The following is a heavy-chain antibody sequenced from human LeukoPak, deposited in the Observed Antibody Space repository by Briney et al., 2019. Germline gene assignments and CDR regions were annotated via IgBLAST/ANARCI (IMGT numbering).Heavy chain of an antibody. CDR1: GFTFSSYS. CDR3: ARGAPGYCSSTSCFLDY. CDR2: ISSISSYI. Sequence: GGSLRLSCAASGFTFSSYSMNWVRQAPGKGLEGVSSISSISSYIYYADSVKGRFTISRDNAKNSLYLQMNSLRAEDTAVYYCARGAPGYCSSTSCFLDYWGQGTLVTVSS. J-gene: IGHJ4*02. D-gene: IGHD2-2*01. V-gene: IGHV3-21*01.